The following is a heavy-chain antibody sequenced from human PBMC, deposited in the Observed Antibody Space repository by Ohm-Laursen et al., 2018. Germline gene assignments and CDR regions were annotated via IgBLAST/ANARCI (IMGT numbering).Heavy chain of an antibody. Sequence: SETLSLTCTVSGGFISNYYWSWIRQPPGKGLQWLGYIYSRGNTNYDPSLQNRVTMSVDTSKNQFSLTVTSVTAADTAIYFCARGGRVVEWSYGEFFFDSWGQGSRVTVSS. D-gene: IGHD3-3*01. CDR1: GGFISNYY. CDR3: ARGGRVVEWSYGEFFFDS. V-gene: IGHV4-59*01. J-gene: IGHJ4*02. CDR2: IYSRGNT.